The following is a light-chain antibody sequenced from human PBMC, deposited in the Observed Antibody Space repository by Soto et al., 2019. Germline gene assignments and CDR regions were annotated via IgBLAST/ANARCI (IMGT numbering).Light chain of an antibody. CDR3: CSYAGSSAHV. Sequence: QSVLTQPASVSGSPGQSITISCTGTSSDVGSYNLVSWYQQHPGKAPKLMIYEVSKRPSGVSNRFPGSKSGNTASLTISGLQAEDEAGYYCCSYAGSSAHVFGAWTKITVL. V-gene: IGLV2-23*02. CDR1: SSDVGSYNL. CDR2: EVS. J-gene: IGLJ1*01.